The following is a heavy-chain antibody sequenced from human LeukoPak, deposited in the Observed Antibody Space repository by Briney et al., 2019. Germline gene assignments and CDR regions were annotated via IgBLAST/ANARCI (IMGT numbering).Heavy chain of an antibody. D-gene: IGHD3-3*01. Sequence: SETLSLTCTVSGGSISSYYWSWIRQPPGKGLEWIGYIYYSGSTNYNSSLKSRVTISLETSKNQLTLKLSSVTAADTAVNYCARQQGPFFFDYWGQGTLVTVSS. CDR2: IYYSGST. V-gene: IGHV4-59*08. CDR3: ARQQGPFFFDY. J-gene: IGHJ4*02. CDR1: GGSISSYY.